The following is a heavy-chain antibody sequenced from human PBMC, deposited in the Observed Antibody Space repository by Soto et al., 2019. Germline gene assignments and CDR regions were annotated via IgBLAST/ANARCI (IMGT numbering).Heavy chain of an antibody. V-gene: IGHV5-51*01. CDR2: IYPGDSDS. J-gene: IGHJ3*02. CDR3: ASPQAYCGGDCYSIYAFDI. CDR1: GYSFTSYW. D-gene: IGHD2-21*02. Sequence: PGESRKISCKGSGYSFTSYWIGWVRQMPGKGLEWMGIIYPGDSDSRYSPSFQGQVTISADKSISTAYLQWSSLKASDTAMYYCASPQAYCGGDCYSIYAFDIWGQGTTVTVSS.